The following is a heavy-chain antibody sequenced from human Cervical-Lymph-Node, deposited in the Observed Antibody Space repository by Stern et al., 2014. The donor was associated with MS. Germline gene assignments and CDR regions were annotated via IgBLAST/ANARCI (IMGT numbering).Heavy chain of an antibody. CDR3: ARGLLGSENAFDI. Sequence: VQLVQSGAEVKKPGASVKVSCKASGYTFTSYGISWVRQAPGQGLEWMGWVSDYNGNTSCAQKLQGRVSITTDTSTSAAYMELRSVSSGDTAVYYCARGLLGSENAFDIWGQGAMVTVSS. V-gene: IGHV1-18*01. D-gene: IGHD2-15*01. CDR1: GYTFTSYG. CDR2: VSDYNGNT. J-gene: IGHJ3*02.